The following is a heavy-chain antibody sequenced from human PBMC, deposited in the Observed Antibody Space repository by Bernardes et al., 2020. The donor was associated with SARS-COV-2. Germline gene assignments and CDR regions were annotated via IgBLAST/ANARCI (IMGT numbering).Heavy chain of an antibody. J-gene: IGHJ3*02. D-gene: IGHD6-19*01. CDR2: IIPIFGTA. CDR3: ASSGSSGWYLFAAFDI. Sequence: SVKVSCKASGGTFSSYAISWVRQASGQGLEWMGGIIPIFGTANYAQKFQGRVTITADESTSTAYMELSSLRSEDTAVYYCASSGSSGWYLFAAFDIWGQGTMVTVSS. V-gene: IGHV1-69*13. CDR1: GGTFSSYA.